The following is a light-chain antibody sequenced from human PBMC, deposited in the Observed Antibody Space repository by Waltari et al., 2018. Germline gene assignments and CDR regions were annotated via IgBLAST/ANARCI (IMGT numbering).Light chain of an antibody. J-gene: IGLJ3*02. CDR3: QSYDSSLSGSV. Sequence: SVLAQPPSVSGDTGQRVTHHCSGSSTNIGAGSDVDGYQHLPGTAPKLLIYGNSNRPSGVPDRFSGSKSGTSASLAITGLQAEDEADYYCQSYDSSLSGSVFGGGTKLTVL. CDR1: STNIGAGSD. V-gene: IGLV1-40*01. CDR2: GNS.